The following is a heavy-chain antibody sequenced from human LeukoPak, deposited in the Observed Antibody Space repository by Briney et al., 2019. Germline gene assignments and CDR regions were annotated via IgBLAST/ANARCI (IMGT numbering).Heavy chain of an antibody. V-gene: IGHV3-20*04. CDR3: ARGFEDCSGGSCYAIDY. D-gene: IGHD2-15*01. CDR2: MSWNGGTT. CDR1: GFTFDDYG. Sequence: GGSLRLSCAGSGFTFDDYGMNWVRQAPGKGLEWVSGMSWNGGTTGYADSVKGRFTISRDNSKNTLYLQMNSLRVEDTAVHYCARGFEDCSGGSCYAIDYWGQGTLVTVSS. J-gene: IGHJ4*02.